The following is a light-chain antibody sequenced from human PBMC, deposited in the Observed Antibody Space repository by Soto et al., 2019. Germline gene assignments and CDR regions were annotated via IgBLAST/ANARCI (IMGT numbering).Light chain of an antibody. J-gene: IGLJ1*01. CDR3: CSYAGSYSYV. CDR1: SSDVGRYNY. Sequence: QSVLTQPRSVSGSPGQSVTISCTGTSSDVGRYNYVSWYQEQPGKAPKLMIYDVSKRPSGVPDRFSGSKSGNTASLTISGLQAGDEADYYCCSYAGSYSYVFGTGTKVTVL. V-gene: IGLV2-11*01. CDR2: DVS.